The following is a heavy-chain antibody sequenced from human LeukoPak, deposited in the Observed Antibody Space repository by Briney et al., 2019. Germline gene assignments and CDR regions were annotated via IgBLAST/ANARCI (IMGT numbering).Heavy chain of an antibody. D-gene: IGHD3-3*01. CDR2: ISSGSSAR. Sequence: GGSLRLSCAASGFTFSSYAMSWVRQTPGKGLEWVSYISSGSSARYYADSVKGRFTISRDDARNSLYLQMNSLRAEDAAVYYCARMSGSRLPGYWGQGTLVTVSS. J-gene: IGHJ4*02. CDR3: ARMSGSRLPGY. V-gene: IGHV3-48*01. CDR1: GFTFSSYA.